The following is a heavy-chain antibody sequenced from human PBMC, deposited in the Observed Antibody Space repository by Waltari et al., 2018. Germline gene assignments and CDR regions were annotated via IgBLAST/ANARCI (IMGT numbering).Heavy chain of an antibody. CDR3: ARDPRQQLVRRGRHGMDV. CDR2: INHSGST. CDR1: GGSFSGYY. V-gene: IGHV4-34*01. J-gene: IGHJ6*02. Sequence: QVQLQQWGAGLLKPSETLSLTCAVYGGSFSGYYWSWIRQPPGKGLEWIGEINHSGSTNCNPSLKSRVTISVDTSKNQFSLRLSSVTAADTAVYYCARDPRQQLVRRGRHGMDVWGQGTTVTVSS. D-gene: IGHD6-13*01.